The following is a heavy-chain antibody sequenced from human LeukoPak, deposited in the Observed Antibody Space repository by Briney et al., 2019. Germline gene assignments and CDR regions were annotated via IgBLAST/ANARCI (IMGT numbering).Heavy chain of an antibody. CDR3: ARDRWMTTVTTLDY. D-gene: IGHD4-17*01. V-gene: IGHV1-18*01. Sequence: ASVKVSCKASGYTFTSYGISWVRQAPGQGLEWMGWISAYNGNTNYAQKLQGRVTMTTDTSTSTAYTELRSLRSDDTAVYYCARDRWMTTVTTLDYWGQGTLVTVSS. J-gene: IGHJ4*02. CDR1: GYTFTSYG. CDR2: ISAYNGNT.